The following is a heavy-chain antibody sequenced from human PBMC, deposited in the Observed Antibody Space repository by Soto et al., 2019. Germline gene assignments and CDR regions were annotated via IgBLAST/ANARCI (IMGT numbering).Heavy chain of an antibody. J-gene: IGHJ6*02. V-gene: IGHV1-2*04. D-gene: IGHD1-26*01. CDR3: ARDHRGSYDGLYYYYGMDV. Sequence: ASVKGSCKTPGSTFTTYGINWVRQPPGQPLEWRGWISARSGATNYAQGFQGWVTMTRDTSISTAYVELRRLRSDDTAVYYCARDHRGSYDGLYYYYGMDVWGQGTTVTVSS. CDR1: GSTFTTYG. CDR2: ISARSGAT.